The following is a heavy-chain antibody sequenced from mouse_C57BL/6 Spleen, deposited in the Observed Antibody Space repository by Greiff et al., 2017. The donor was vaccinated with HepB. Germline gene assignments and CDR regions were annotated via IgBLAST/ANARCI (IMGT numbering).Heavy chain of an antibody. Sequence: QVQLQQSGAELVRPGTSVKVSCKASGYAFTNYLIEWVKQRPGQGLEWIGVINPGSGGTNYNEKFKGKATLTADKSSSTAYIQLSSLTSEDSAVYFCAREGTPRDEDYWGQGTTLPVSS. CDR1: GYAFTNYL. V-gene: IGHV1-54*01. CDR3: AREGTPRDEDY. D-gene: IGHD2-3*01. J-gene: IGHJ2*01. CDR2: INPGSGGT.